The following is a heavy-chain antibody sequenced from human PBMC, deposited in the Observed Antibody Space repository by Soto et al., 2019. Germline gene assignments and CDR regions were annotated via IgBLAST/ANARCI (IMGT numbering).Heavy chain of an antibody. V-gene: IGHV3-11*01. CDR3: ARQAARNYIDS. CDR1: GFTFSDYS. CDR2: IDSRGRTL. D-gene: IGHD6-6*01. J-gene: IGHJ4*02. Sequence: GESLKISCVASGFTFSDYSMSWIRQAPGKGLEWLAFIDSRGRTLSYADSVRGRFTISRDNAENSVYLQMDSLRADDTAVYYCARQAARNYIDSWGQGNSVTVS.